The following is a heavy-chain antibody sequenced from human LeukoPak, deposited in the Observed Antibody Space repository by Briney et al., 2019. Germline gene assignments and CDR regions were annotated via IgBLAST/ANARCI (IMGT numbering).Heavy chain of an antibody. CDR2: ISGSGGST. Sequence: GGSLRLSCAASGFTFSSYAMSWVRQAPGKGLEWVSAISGSGGSTYYADSVKGRFTISRDNSKNTLYLQMNSLRAEDTAVCYCAKGTVGATDVGYWGQGTLVTVSS. V-gene: IGHV3-23*01. CDR3: AKGTVGATDVGY. CDR1: GFTFSSYA. J-gene: IGHJ4*02. D-gene: IGHD1-26*01.